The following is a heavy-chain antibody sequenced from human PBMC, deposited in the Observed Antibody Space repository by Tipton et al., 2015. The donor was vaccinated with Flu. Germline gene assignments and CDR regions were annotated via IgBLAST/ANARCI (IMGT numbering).Heavy chain of an antibody. Sequence: LRLSCTVSGDSISTTIYYWGWVRQPPGKGLEWIGSIYYSGTTYYNPSLKSRVTISVDSSKNEFSLTLASLTAADTAVYYCARDLWNDRRAYYYYGVDVWGQG. CDR3: ARDLWNDRRAYYYYGVDV. D-gene: IGHD1-1*01. V-gene: IGHV4-39*07. CDR1: GDSISTTIYY. CDR2: IYYSGTT. J-gene: IGHJ6*02.